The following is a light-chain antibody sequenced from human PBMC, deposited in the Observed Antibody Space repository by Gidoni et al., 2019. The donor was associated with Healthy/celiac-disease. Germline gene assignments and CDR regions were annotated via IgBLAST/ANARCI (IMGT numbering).Light chain of an antibody. Sequence: EIVLPQPPGTLSLSPGERATLSCRASQSVSSSYLAWYQQKPGQAPRPLIYGASSRATGIPDRFSGSGSGTDFTLTISRLEPEDFAVYYCQQYGSSPPVTFGQGTRLEIK. CDR2: GAS. CDR3: QQYGSSPPVT. V-gene: IGKV3-20*01. CDR1: QSVSSSY. J-gene: IGKJ5*01.